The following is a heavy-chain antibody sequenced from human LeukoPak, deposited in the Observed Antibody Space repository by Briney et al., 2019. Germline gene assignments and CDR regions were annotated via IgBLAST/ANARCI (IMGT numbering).Heavy chain of an antibody. V-gene: IGHV3-66*01. CDR2: IYSGGST. Sequence: TAESLRLTCAASGLTVSSYYMSWVRQPPGKGLEWVGVIYSGGSTYYADSVKGRFTISRDNSKNTLYLQMNSLRAEDTAVYYCARETGITMIVVVNPFSYDAFDIWGQGTMVTVSS. D-gene: IGHD3-22*01. J-gene: IGHJ3*02. CDR3: ARETGITMIVVVNPFSYDAFDI. CDR1: GLTVSSYY.